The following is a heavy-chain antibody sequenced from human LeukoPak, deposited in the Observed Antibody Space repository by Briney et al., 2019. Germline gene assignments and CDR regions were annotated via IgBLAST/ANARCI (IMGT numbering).Heavy chain of an antibody. CDR1: GGSISSYY. J-gene: IGHJ4*02. V-gene: IGHV4-59*01. D-gene: IGHD6-13*01. CDR3: ARGGSWYGYYFDY. CDR2: IYYSGSP. Sequence: PSETLSLTCTVSGGSISSYYWSWIRQPPGKGLEWIGYIYYSGSPNYNPSLKSRVTISVDTSKNQFSLKLSSVTAADTAVYYCARGGSWYGYYFDYWGQGTLVTVSS.